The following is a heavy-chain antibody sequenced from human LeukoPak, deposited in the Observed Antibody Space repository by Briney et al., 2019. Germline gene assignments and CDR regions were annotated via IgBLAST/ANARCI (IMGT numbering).Heavy chain of an antibody. Sequence: GGSLRLSCAASGFTFSDHYMDWVRQAPGKGLEWVGRTREKANSYTTEYAASVKGRFTISRDDSKNSLYLQINSLETEDTAVYYCGRVYSTTWDGAYIDYWGQGTLVTVSS. CDR3: GRVYSTTWDGAYIDY. CDR1: GFTFSDHY. D-gene: IGHD6-13*01. V-gene: IGHV3-72*01. J-gene: IGHJ4*02. CDR2: TREKANSYTT.